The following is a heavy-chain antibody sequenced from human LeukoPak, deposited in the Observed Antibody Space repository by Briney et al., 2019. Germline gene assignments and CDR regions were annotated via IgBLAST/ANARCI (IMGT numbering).Heavy chain of an antibody. CDR3: ARDIVNSGWLDY. Sequence: SETLSLTCTVSGGSISSYYWSWIRQPPGKGLEWIGYIYYSGSTNYNPSLKSRVTISVDMSKNQFSLKLSSVTAADTAVYYCARDIVNSGWLDYWGQGTLVTVSS. D-gene: IGHD6-19*01. CDR1: GGSISSYY. CDR2: IYYSGST. J-gene: IGHJ4*02. V-gene: IGHV4-59*01.